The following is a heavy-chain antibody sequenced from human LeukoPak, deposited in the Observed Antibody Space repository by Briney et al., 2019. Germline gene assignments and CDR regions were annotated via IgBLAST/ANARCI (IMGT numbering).Heavy chain of an antibody. CDR2: TSSNGGRT. J-gene: IGHJ6*02. CDR3: ARKSSSWIGMDV. V-gene: IGHV3-64*01. CDR1: AFTFRSYG. Sequence: GQSLTLSCPASAFTFRSYGMHCVRQAQGKGLEYVSATSSNGGRTYYANSVKGRFTISRDNSRNTLYLQMNSLRAEDTAVYYCARKSSSWIGMDVWGQGTTVTVSS. D-gene: IGHD6-13*01.